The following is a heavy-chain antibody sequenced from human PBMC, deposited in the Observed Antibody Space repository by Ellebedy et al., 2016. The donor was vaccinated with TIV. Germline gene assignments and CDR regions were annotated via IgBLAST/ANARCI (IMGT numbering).Heavy chain of an antibody. V-gene: IGHV4-31*03. D-gene: IGHD2-21*02. CDR1: GCSISSGGYY. J-gene: IGHJ5*02. CDR2: IYYSGST. Sequence: MPSETLSLTFTVSGCSISSGGYYRSWIRQHPGKGLEWIGYIYYSGSTYYNPSLKSRVTISVDTSKNQFSLKLSSVTAADTAVYYCARLSRGFETEIVVVTAIPNWFDPWGQGTLVTVSS. CDR3: ARLSRGFETEIVVVTAIPNWFDP.